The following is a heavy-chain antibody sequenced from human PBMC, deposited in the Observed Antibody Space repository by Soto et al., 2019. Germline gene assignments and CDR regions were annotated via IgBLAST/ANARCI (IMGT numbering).Heavy chain of an antibody. J-gene: IGHJ6*03. CDR3: ARWSAWGGYSNYQNYYYYMDV. CDR1: GDSVSSNSAA. D-gene: IGHD4-4*01. V-gene: IGHV6-1*01. CDR2: TYYRSKWYN. Sequence: PSQTLSLTCAISGDSVSSNSAAWNWIRQSPSRGLEWLGRTYYRSKWYNDYAVSVKSRITINPDTSKNQFSLQLNSVTPEGTAVYYCARWSAWGGYSNYQNYYYYMDVWGKGTTVTVSS.